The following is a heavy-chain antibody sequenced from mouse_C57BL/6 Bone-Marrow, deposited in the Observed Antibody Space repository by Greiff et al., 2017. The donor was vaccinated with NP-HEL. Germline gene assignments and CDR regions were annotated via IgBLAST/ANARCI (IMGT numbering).Heavy chain of an antibody. V-gene: IGHV1-15*01. CDR1: GYTFTDYE. CDR3: TSPYYDGSSYWFAY. Sequence: QVQLQQSGAELVRPGASVTLSCKASGYTFTDYEMHWVKQTPVHGLEWIGAIDPETGGTAYNQKFKGKAILTADKSSSTAYMELRSLTSEDSAVYYCTSPYYDGSSYWFAYWGQGTLVTVSA. J-gene: IGHJ3*01. CDR2: IDPETGGT. D-gene: IGHD1-1*01.